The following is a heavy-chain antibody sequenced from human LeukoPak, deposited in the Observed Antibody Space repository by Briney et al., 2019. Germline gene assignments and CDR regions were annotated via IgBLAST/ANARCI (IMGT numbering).Heavy chain of an antibody. CDR1: GFTFSSYN. CDR3: ATDPDARHRSSTICYGDAFDT. CDR2: ISSSSSDI. J-gene: IGHJ3*02. D-gene: IGHD2-2*01. V-gene: IGHV3-21*01. Sequence: GGSLRLSCAASGFTFSSYNMNWVRQAPGKGVEWVSSISSSSSDIYYADSVKGRFTISRDNAKNSLYLQMNSLRAEYASVYDCATDPDARHRSSTICYGDAFDTWGQGTLVTASS.